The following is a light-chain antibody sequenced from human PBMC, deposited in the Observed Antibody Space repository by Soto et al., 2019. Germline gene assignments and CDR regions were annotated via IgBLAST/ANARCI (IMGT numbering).Light chain of an antibody. CDR3: QQYDNSPQVT. Sequence: EIVLTQSPGTLSLSPGERATLSCRASQSVSSSYLAWYRQKPGQAPRLLIYATSSRATGIPDRFSGSGSGTDFTLTISRLEPEDFAVYYCQQYDNSPQVTFGQGTRLEIK. CDR2: ATS. V-gene: IGKV3-20*01. J-gene: IGKJ5*01. CDR1: QSVSSSY.